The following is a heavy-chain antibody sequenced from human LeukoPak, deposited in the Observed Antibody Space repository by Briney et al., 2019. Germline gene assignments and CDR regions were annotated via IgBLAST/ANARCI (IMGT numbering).Heavy chain of an antibody. V-gene: IGHV4-39*01. Sequence: TTSETLSLTCTVSGDSISGGTFYWGWVRQPPGQGLEWIGSIHFNGNTYYNPSLKSPVTISVDMPKNQFPLNLSSVTVADTAVYYCAGRVGATIWTGLHFWGQGILVTVSS. J-gene: IGHJ4*02. D-gene: IGHD1-26*01. CDR2: IHFNGNT. CDR1: GDSISGGTFY. CDR3: AGRVGATIWTGLHF.